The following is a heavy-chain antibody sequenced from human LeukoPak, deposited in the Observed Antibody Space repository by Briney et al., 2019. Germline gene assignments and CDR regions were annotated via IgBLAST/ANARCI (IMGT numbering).Heavy chain of an antibody. D-gene: IGHD1-26*01. Sequence: SETLSLTCAVYGGSFSGYYWSWIRRPQGKGLEWIGEINHSGSTNYNPSLKSRVTISVDTSKNQFSLKLSSVTAADTAVYYCVARAAFDYWGQGTLVTVSS. J-gene: IGHJ4*02. V-gene: IGHV4-34*01. CDR1: GGSFSGYY. CDR3: VARAAFDY. CDR2: INHSGST.